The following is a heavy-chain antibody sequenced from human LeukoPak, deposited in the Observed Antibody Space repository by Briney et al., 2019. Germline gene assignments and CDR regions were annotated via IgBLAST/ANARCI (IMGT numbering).Heavy chain of an antibody. D-gene: IGHD1-26*01. CDR2: INTNTGNP. J-gene: IGHJ3*02. V-gene: IGHV7-4-1*02. Sequence: ASVKVSCKASGYAFTSYAMNWVRQAPGQGLEWMGWINTNTGNPTYAQGFTGRFVFSLDTSVSTAYLQISSLKAEDTAVYYCARAWELQRYDAFDIWGQGTMDTVSS. CDR1: GYAFTSYA. CDR3: ARAWELQRYDAFDI.